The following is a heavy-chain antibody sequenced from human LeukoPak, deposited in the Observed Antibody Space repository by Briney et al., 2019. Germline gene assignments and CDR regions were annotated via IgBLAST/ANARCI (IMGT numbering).Heavy chain of an antibody. Sequence: SETLSLTCTVSGGSISSSSYYWGWIRQPPGKGLEWIGSIYYSGSTYYNPSLKSRVTISVDTSKNQFSLKLSSVTAADTAVYYCARTFSHSSSWYGEGCLDYWGQGTLVTVSS. CDR2: IYYSGST. V-gene: IGHV4-39*01. CDR3: ARTFSHSSSWYGEGCLDY. CDR1: GGSISSSSYY. J-gene: IGHJ4*02. D-gene: IGHD6-13*01.